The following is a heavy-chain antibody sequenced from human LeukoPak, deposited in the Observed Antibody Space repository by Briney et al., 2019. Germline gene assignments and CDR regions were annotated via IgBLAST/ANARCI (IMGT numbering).Heavy chain of an antibody. CDR1: GFTVSSNY. D-gene: IGHD3-10*01. J-gene: IGHJ4*02. V-gene: IGHV3-66*01. Sequence: PGGSLSLSCAASGFTVSSNYMSWLRQAPGKGLEWVSVIYSGGNTYYADSVKGRFTISRDNSKNTLYLQMNNLRGEDTAVYYCARDHFYYGSGSYPGDYWGQGTLVTVSS. CDR3: ARDHFYYGSGSYPGDY. CDR2: IYSGGNT.